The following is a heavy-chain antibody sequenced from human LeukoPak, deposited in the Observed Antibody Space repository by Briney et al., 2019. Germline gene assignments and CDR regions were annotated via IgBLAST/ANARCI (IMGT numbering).Heavy chain of an antibody. Sequence: GGSLRLSCAASGFTFSSYWMSWVRQAPGKGLEWVANIKQDGSEKYYVDSVKGRFTISRDNAKNTLYLQMNSLRAEDTAVYYCARRAGGYSHPYDYWGQGILVTVSS. J-gene: IGHJ4*02. V-gene: IGHV3-7*03. D-gene: IGHD4-23*01. CDR3: ARRAGGYSHPYDY. CDR2: IKQDGSEK. CDR1: GFTFSSYW.